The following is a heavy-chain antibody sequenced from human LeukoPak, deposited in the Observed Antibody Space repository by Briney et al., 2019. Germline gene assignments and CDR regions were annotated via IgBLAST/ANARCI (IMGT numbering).Heavy chain of an antibody. V-gene: IGHV3-9*01. CDR1: GFTFDDYA. J-gene: IGHJ4*02. CDR2: ISWNSGSI. CDR3: AKGDPMVRGVDY. Sequence: PGGSLRLSCAASGFTFDDYAMHWVRQAPGKGLEWVSGISWNSGSIGYADSVKGRFTTSRDNAKNSLYLQMNSLRAEDTALYYCAKGDPMVRGVDYWGQGTLVTVSS. D-gene: IGHD3-10*01.